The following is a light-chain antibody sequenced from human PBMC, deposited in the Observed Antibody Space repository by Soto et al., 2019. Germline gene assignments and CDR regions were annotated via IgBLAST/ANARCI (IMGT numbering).Light chain of an antibody. CDR1: QDIRND. J-gene: IGKJ2*01. CDR3: LQHHSFPYT. Sequence: DIQMTQSPSSLSASIGDRVTITCRASQDIRNDLGWFQQRPGKPPKRLVYAASTLQNGAPPRFSGSRSGTEFSLTINSLQPEDFGTYYCLQHHSFPYTFGQGTNLEIK. CDR2: AAS. V-gene: IGKV1-17*01.